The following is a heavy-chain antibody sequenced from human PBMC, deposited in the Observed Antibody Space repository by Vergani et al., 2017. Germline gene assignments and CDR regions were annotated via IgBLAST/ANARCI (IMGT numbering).Heavy chain of an antibody. V-gene: IGHV4-59*08. CDR1: GGSISDYY. CDR3: ARQRPGSGWSPGDFDD. J-gene: IGHJ4*02. Sequence: QVRLQESGPGLVKPSETLSLTCTVSGGSISDYYWSWIRQPPGKSLEWIGSIYYSGLTYYNPSLKSRVAISVDTSKNQFSLKVTSVTAADTAVYFCARQRPGSGWSPGDFDDWGQGILVTVSS. CDR2: IYYSGLT. D-gene: IGHD6-19*01.